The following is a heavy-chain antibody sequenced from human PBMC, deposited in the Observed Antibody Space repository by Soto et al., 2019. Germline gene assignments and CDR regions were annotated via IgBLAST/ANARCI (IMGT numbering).Heavy chain of an antibody. Sequence: GGSLRLSCAASGFTFDDYAMHWVRQAPGKGLEWVSGISWNSGSIGYADSVKGRFTISRDNAKNSLYLQMNGLRAEDTALYYCAKDMSPYSGSYSALDYYYYYGMDVWGQGTTVTVSS. CDR1: GFTFDDYA. CDR3: AKDMSPYSGSYSALDYYYYYGMDV. J-gene: IGHJ6*02. V-gene: IGHV3-9*01. CDR2: ISWNSGSI. D-gene: IGHD1-26*01.